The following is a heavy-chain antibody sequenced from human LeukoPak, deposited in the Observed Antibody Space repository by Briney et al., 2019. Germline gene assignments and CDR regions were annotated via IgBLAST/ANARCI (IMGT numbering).Heavy chain of an antibody. Sequence: GGSLRLPCAASGFTFSSFWMSWVRQAPGKGLEWVANIKRDGSEKQYVDSVKGRFSISRDNAKNSLYLQMNSLRAEDTAVYYCATVTYSGYDFWGQGTLVTVSS. D-gene: IGHD5-12*01. J-gene: IGHJ4*02. CDR2: IKRDGSEK. CDR1: GFTFSSFW. V-gene: IGHV3-7*03. CDR3: ATVTYSGYDF.